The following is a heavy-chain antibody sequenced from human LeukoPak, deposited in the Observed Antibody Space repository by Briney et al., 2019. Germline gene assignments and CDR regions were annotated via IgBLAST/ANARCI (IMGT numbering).Heavy chain of an antibody. D-gene: IGHD4-17*01. Sequence: GGSLRLSCAASGFTVSSNYMSWVRQAPGKGLEWVSVIYSGGSTFYADSVKGRFTISRDNSKNTLYLQMNSLRAEDMAVYYCAKDGGNYGDYDYWGQGTLVTVSS. CDR3: AKDGGNYGDYDY. V-gene: IGHV3-53*05. CDR2: IYSGGST. J-gene: IGHJ4*02. CDR1: GFTVSSNY.